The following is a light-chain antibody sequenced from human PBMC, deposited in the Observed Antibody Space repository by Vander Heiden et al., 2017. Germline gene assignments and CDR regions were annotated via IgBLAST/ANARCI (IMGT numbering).Light chain of an antibody. J-gene: IGLJ3*02. CDR3: TSYAGSNNWV. V-gene: IGLV2-8*01. CDR2: DVS. CDR1: GSDVGGYNY. Sequence: QSALTQPPSASGSPGPSVSISCTGTGSDVGGYNYVSWYQHHPGKAPKLMIYDVSKRPSGVPHRFSGSKSGNTASLTVSGLQAEDEADYYGTSYAGSNNWVFGGGTKLTVL.